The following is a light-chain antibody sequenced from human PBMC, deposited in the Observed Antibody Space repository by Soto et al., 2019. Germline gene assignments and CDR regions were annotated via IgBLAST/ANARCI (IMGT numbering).Light chain of an antibody. CDR1: QSISSY. CDR2: AAS. V-gene: IGKV1-39*01. Sequence: DIQMTHSPSSLSASVVDRVTITFRSSQSISSYLNWYQQKPGKAPKLLIYAASSLQSGVPSRFSGSGSGTDFTLTISSLQPEDFATYYCQQSYSTPRITFGQGTRLEIK. J-gene: IGKJ5*01. CDR3: QQSYSTPRIT.